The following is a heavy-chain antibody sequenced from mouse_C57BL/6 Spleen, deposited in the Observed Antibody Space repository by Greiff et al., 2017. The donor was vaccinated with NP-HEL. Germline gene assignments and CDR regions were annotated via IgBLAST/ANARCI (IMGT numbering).Heavy chain of an antibody. CDR1: GYTFTSYW. CDR3: ARSHVMDY. V-gene: IGHV1-69*01. J-gene: IGHJ4*01. Sequence: QVQLQQPGAELVMPGASVKLSCKASGYTFTSYWMNWVKQRPGQGLEWIGEIDPSDSYTNYNQKFKGKSTLTVDKSSSTAYMQLSSLTSEDSAFYYCARSHVMDYWGQGTSVTVSS. CDR2: IDPSDSYT.